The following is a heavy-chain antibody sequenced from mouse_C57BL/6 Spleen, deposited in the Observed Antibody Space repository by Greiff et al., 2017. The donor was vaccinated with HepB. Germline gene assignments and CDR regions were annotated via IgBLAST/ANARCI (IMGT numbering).Heavy chain of an antibody. CDR2: IYPGSGNT. Sequence: VQLQQSGPELVKPGASVKISCKASGYSFTRYYIHWVKQRPGQGLEWLGWIYPGSGNTKYNEKFKGKATLTADTSSSTAYMQLSSLTSEDSAVYYCARSREGYAMDYWGQGTSVTVSS. V-gene: IGHV1-66*01. CDR1: GYSFTRYY. J-gene: IGHJ4*01. CDR3: ARSREGYAMDY.